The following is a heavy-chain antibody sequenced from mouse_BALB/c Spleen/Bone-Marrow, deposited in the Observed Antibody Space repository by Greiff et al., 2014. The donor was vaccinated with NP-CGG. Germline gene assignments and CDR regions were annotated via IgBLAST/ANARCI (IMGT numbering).Heavy chain of an antibody. J-gene: IGHJ3*01. V-gene: IGHV1-4*01. Sequence: QVQLQQFGAELARPGASVKMSCKASGYTFTSYTMHWVKQRPGQGLEWIGYINPSSGYTNYNQKFKDKATLTADKSSSTAYMQLSSLTSEDSAVYYCARWANWDGFAYWGQGTLVTVSA. CDR2: INPSSGYT. CDR1: GYTFTSYT. D-gene: IGHD4-1*02. CDR3: ARWANWDGFAY.